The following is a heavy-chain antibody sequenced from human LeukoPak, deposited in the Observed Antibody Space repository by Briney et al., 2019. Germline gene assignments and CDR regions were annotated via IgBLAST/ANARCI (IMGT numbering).Heavy chain of an antibody. CDR3: AREGWAFDI. D-gene: IGHD2-15*01. V-gene: IGHV4-4*07. CDR2: IYTSGST. J-gene: IGHJ3*02. Sequence: EWIRRIYTSGSTNYNPSLRSRVTMSVDTSKNQFSLKLSSVTAADTAVYYCAREGWAFDIWGQGTMVTVSS.